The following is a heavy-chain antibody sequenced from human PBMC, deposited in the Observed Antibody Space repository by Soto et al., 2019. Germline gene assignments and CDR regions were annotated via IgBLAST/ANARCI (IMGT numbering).Heavy chain of an antibody. J-gene: IGHJ4*02. V-gene: IGHV3-48*03. CDR3: ARDDSGWDY. CDR2: ISRGGGTI. Sequence: EVQLVESGGGLVQPGGSLRLSCAASGFTFSSYEMNWVRQAPGKGLEWVSYISRGGGTIYYADSVKGRFTISRDNAKNSLYLQMISLRAEDTAVYYCARDDSGWDYWGQGTLVTVSS. D-gene: IGHD5-12*01. CDR1: GFTFSSYE.